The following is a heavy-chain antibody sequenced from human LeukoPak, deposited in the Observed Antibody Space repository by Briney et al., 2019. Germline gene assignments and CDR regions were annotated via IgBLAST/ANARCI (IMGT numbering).Heavy chain of an antibody. D-gene: IGHD1-7*01. Sequence: PSGGSLRLSCAASGFTFSSHWMHWVRQAPGKGLVWISRISSDGSTTDYADSVKGRFTISRDSAKKTLYLQMHSLRADDSAVYYCTRDRSPSEYTNYERAYYYGMDVWGQGTTVTVSS. CDR2: ISSDGSTT. V-gene: IGHV3-74*01. CDR3: TRDRSPSEYTNYERAYYYGMDV. J-gene: IGHJ6*02. CDR1: GFTFSSHW.